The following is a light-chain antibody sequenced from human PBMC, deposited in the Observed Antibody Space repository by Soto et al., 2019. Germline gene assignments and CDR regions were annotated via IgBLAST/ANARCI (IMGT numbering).Light chain of an antibody. CDR2: ATS. CDR1: QDISNL. CDR3: QQRHNWIT. V-gene: IGKV1-12*01. J-gene: IGKJ5*01. Sequence: DIQMTQSPSFVSAAVGDRVTLSCRASQDISNLLAWYQQKPGKAPTLLIYATSNLQRGVPSRFSGSGSGTDFTLTISGLQPEDFAVYYCQQRHNWITFGQGTRLEI.